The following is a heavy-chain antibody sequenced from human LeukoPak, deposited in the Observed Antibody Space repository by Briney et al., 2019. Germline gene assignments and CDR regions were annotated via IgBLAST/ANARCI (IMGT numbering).Heavy chain of an antibody. CDR3: ARGCSSSSCPNWYFDL. J-gene: IGHJ2*01. V-gene: IGHV4-38-2*02. CDR1: GYSISSGYY. CDR2: SYHSDST. D-gene: IGHD2-2*01. Sequence: SETLSLTCTVSGYSISSGYYWGWIRQPPGKGLEWIGSSYHSDSTYYNPSLRSRVTVSLDTSKNQFSLDLTSVTAADTAMYYCARGCSSSSCPNWYFDLWGRGTLVTVSS.